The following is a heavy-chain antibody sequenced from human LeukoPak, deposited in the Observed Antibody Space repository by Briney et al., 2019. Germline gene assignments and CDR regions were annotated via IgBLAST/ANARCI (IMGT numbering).Heavy chain of an antibody. CDR1: GFTFSDYY. D-gene: IGHD6-19*01. CDR3: AKDSRETLAGTEDY. CDR2: ITSSGYDT. Sequence: GGSLRLSCAASGFTFSDYYMNWIRQAPGKGLELVSSITSSGYDTYYRDSVKGRFTISRDNSENTLYLQMNSLRPEDTAMYYCAKDSRETLAGTEDYWGRGTLVTVSS. V-gene: IGHV3-11*05. J-gene: IGHJ4*02.